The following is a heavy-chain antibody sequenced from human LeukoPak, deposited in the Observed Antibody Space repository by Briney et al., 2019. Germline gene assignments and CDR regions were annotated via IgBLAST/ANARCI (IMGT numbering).Heavy chain of an antibody. D-gene: IGHD6-6*01. CDR3: ARRAYTSSYTAGY. CDR2: IYPGDSDT. Sequence: GASLKISCKGSGYSFSNYWIGWVRQMPGKGLEWMGIIYPGDSDTRYSPSFEGQVTISADKSISTAYLQWSSLKASDTAMYYCARRAYTSSYTAGYWGQGTLVTVSS. J-gene: IGHJ4*02. V-gene: IGHV5-51*01. CDR1: GYSFSNYW.